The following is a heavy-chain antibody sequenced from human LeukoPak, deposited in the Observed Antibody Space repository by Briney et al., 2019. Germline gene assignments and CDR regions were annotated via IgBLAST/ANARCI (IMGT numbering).Heavy chain of an antibody. D-gene: IGHD1-14*01. V-gene: IGHV3-48*01. CDR3: ARAAQPGFDP. J-gene: IGHJ5*02. CDR2: ISSDSGTI. Sequence: SGGSLRLSCGASGLTFSTYSMNWVRQAPGQGLEWVSYISSDSGTIYYADSVKGRFTISRDNAKNSLYLQMNSLRAEDTAVYYCARAAQPGFDPWGQGTLVTVSS. CDR1: GLTFSTYS.